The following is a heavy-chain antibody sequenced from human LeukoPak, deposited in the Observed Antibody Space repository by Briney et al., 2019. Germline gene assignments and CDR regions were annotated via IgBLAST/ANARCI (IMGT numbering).Heavy chain of an antibody. V-gene: IGHV4-34*01. CDR3: ARFMSRYVWGRYRHHLYYFDY. D-gene: IGHD3-16*02. CDR2: INHSGST. Sequence: SETLSLTCAVYGGSFSGYYWSWIRQPPGKGLEWIWEINHSGSTNYNPSLKSRVTISVDTSKNQFSLKLSSVTAADTAVYYCARFMSRYVWGRYRHHLYYFDYWGQRTLVTVSS. CDR1: GGSFSGYY. J-gene: IGHJ4*02.